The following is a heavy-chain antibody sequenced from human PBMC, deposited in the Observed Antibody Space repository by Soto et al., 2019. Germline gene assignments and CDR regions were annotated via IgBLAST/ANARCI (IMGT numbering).Heavy chain of an antibody. J-gene: IGHJ4*02. CDR1: GYTFTGYY. Sequence: ASVKVSCKASGYTFTGYYMHWVRQAPGQGLEWMGWINPNSGGTNYAQKFQGWVTMTRDTSISTAYMELSRLRSDDTAVYYCAIPYSSRKTTGYYFDYWGQGTLVTVSS. V-gene: IGHV1-2*04. D-gene: IGHD6-13*01. CDR2: INPNSGGT. CDR3: AIPYSSRKTTGYYFDY.